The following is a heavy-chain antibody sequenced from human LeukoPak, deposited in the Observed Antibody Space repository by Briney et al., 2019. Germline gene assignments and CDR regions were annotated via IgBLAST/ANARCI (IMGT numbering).Heavy chain of an antibody. Sequence: SEALSLTCAVYGGSFSGYYWSRIRQPPGKGLEWIGEINHSGSTNYNPSLKSRVTISVDTSKNQFSLKLSSVTAADTAVYYCARGGTYDFWSGYYNWFDPWGQGTLVTVSS. CDR2: INHSGST. CDR1: GGSFSGYY. V-gene: IGHV4-34*01. J-gene: IGHJ5*02. CDR3: ARGGTYDFWSGYYNWFDP. D-gene: IGHD3-3*01.